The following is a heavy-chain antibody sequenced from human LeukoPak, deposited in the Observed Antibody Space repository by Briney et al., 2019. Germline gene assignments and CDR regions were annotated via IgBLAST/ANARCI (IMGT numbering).Heavy chain of an antibody. CDR3: ARDPGGNSGMRYFDL. V-gene: IGHV4-30-2*01. J-gene: IGHJ2*01. Sequence: PSETLSLTCAVSGGSISSGGYSWSWIRQPPGTGLEWIGYIYHSGSTYYNPSLKSRVTISVDRSKNQFSLKLSSVTAADTAVYYCARDPGGNSGMRYFDLWGRGTLVTVSS. CDR1: GGSISSGGYS. D-gene: IGHD4-23*01. CDR2: IYHSGST.